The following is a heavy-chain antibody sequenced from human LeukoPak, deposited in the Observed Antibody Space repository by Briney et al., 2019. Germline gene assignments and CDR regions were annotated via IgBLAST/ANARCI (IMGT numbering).Heavy chain of an antibody. Sequence: GGSLSLSCAASGFTFDDYAMHWVRQAPRKCLGLVSGISWNSGSIGYADSVKGRFTISRDNAKNSLYLQMNSLRAEHTALYYCARDAMRYCSSTSCYAFFDYWGQGTLVTVSS. D-gene: IGHD2-2*01. V-gene: IGHV3-9*01. CDR3: ARDAMRYCSSTSCYAFFDY. CDR1: GFTFDDYA. J-gene: IGHJ4*02. CDR2: ISWNSGSI.